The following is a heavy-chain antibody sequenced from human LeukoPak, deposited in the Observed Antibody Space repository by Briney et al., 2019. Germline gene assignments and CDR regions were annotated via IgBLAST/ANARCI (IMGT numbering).Heavy chain of an antibody. D-gene: IGHD1-26*01. CDR2: THKGRTH. CDR3: ARGCRDSGSYLYWYFDL. CDR1: GFSISSGYY. Sequence: SETLSLTCSVSGFSISSGYYWAWIRQPPGKGLEWVASTHKGRTHNYSPSLRSRVTISVDTSKNQFSLKLSPVTAADTAVYYCARGCRDSGSYLYWYFDLWGRGTLVTVSS. J-gene: IGHJ2*01. V-gene: IGHV4-38-2*02.